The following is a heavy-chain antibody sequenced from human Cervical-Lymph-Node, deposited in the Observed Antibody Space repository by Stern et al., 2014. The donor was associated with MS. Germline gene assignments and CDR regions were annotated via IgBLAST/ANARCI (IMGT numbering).Heavy chain of an antibody. D-gene: IGHD3-22*01. V-gene: IGHV1-18*01. Sequence: VQLLQSGAEVKKPGASVKVSCKASGYTFTSYGISWVRQAPGQGLEWMGWIIAYNGNTNYAQKLQGRVTMTTDTSTSTAYMELRSLRSDDTAVYYCARVDSSGYYKDAFDIWGQGTMVTVSS. CDR2: IIAYNGNT. CDR1: GYTFTSYG. CDR3: ARVDSSGYYKDAFDI. J-gene: IGHJ3*02.